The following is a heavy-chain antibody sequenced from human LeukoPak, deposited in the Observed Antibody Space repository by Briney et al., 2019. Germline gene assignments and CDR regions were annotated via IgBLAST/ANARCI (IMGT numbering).Heavy chain of an antibody. CDR1: GFTFSSHS. V-gene: IGHV3-21*01. D-gene: IGHD1-26*01. CDR2: ISSSSSYL. CDR3: ARAYSGSYNWFDP. Sequence: PGGSLRLSCAASGFTFSSHSMNWVRQAPGKGPEWVSGISSSSSYLYYTDSVKGRFTVSRDNAKNSLYLQMNSLRAEDTAVYYCARAYSGSYNWFDPWGQGTLVTVSS. J-gene: IGHJ5*02.